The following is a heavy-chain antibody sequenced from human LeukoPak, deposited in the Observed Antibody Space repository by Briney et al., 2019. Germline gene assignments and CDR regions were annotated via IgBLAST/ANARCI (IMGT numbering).Heavy chain of an antibody. CDR2: INEDGSIT. Sequence: GGSLRLSCAVSGLTFRTYWMHWVRQVPGEGLVWVSRINEDGSITNYADSVKGRFSISRDNAMNTLYLQMNSLRAEDTAVYYCGRDLGGRSGYWGQGTLVTVSS. J-gene: IGHJ4*02. CDR3: GRDLGGRSGY. D-gene: IGHD1-26*01. V-gene: IGHV3-74*01. CDR1: GLTFRTYW.